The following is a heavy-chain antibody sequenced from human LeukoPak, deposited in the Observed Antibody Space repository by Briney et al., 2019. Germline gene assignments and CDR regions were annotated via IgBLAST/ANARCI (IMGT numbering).Heavy chain of an antibody. J-gene: IGHJ1*01. Sequence: PGGSLRLSCAASGFTFSSYAMHWVRQAPGKGLEWVAVISYDGSNKYYADSVKGRFTISRDNSKNTLYLQMNSLRAEDTAVYYCAKDRGNGWYYISQHWGQGTLVTVSS. CDR1: GFTFSSYA. CDR2: ISYDGSNK. D-gene: IGHD6-19*01. V-gene: IGHV3-30-3*01. CDR3: AKDRGNGWYYISQH.